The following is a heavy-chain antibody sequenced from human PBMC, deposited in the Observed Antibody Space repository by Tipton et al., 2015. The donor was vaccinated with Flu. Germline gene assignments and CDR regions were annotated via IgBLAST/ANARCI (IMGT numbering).Heavy chain of an antibody. CDR1: GGSFSGYY. D-gene: IGHD1-1*01. J-gene: IGHJ4*02. Sequence: TLSLTCAVNGGSFSGYYWGWIRQLPGKGLEWIGSIYHSGSIDYNPSLKSRVTISVDTSKNQFSLKVRSVTAADTAVYYCARQDSLAMAVALDYWGQGTLVTVSS. V-gene: IGHV4-38-2*01. CDR3: ARQDSLAMAVALDY. CDR2: IYHSGSI.